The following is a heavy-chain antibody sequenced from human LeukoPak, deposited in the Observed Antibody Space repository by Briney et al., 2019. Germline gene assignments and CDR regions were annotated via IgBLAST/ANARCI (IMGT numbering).Heavy chain of an antibody. Sequence: SVKVSCKASGGTFSSYAISWVRQAPGQGLEGMGRIIPILGIANYAQKFQGRVTITADKSTSTAYMELSSLRSEDTAVYYCARDRHYYDRLESFQHWGQGTLVTVSS. J-gene: IGHJ1*01. V-gene: IGHV1-69*04. CDR1: GGTFSSYA. CDR3: ARDRHYYDRLESFQH. D-gene: IGHD3-22*01. CDR2: IIPILGIA.